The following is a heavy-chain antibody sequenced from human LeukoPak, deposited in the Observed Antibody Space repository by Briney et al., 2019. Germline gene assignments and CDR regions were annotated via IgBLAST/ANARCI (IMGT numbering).Heavy chain of an antibody. V-gene: IGHV4-34*01. J-gene: IGHJ6*02. D-gene: IGHD4-17*01. CDR2: INHSGST. CDR3: APLHDYGDYGALYYGMDV. Sequence: PSETLSLTCAVYGGSFSGYYWSWIRQPPGKGLEWIGVINHSGSTNYNPSLKSRVTISVDTSKNQFSLKLSSVTAADTAVYYCAPLHDYGDYGALYYGMDVWGQGTTVTVSS. CDR1: GGSFSGYY.